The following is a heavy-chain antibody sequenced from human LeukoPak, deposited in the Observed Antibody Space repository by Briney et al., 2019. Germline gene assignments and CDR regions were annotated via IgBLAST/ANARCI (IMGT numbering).Heavy chain of an antibody. V-gene: IGHV1-69*06. CDR3: ARCTGDYDILTGYYNVRSHWFDP. Sequence: GASVKVSCKASGGTFSSYAISWVRQAPGQGLEWMGGIIPIFGTANYAQKFQGRVTITADKSTSTAYMELSSLRSEDTAVYYCARCTGDYDILTGYYNVRSHWFDPWGQGTLVTVSS. CDR2: IIPIFGTA. D-gene: IGHD3-9*01. J-gene: IGHJ5*02. CDR1: GGTFSSYA.